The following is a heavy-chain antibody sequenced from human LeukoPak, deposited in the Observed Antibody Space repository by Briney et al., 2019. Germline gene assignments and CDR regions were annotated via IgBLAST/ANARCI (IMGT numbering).Heavy chain of an antibody. CDR3: ARAKYYYDSSGYSYYFDY. V-gene: IGHV3-74*01. D-gene: IGHD3-22*01. CDR1: GFTFSTYW. CDR2: INSDGSST. Sequence: GGSLRLSCAASGFTFSTYWMHWVRQAPGKGLVWVSRINSDGSSTSYADSVKGRFTISRNNAKNTLHLQMNSLRAEDTAVYYCARAKYYYDSSGYSYYFDYWGQGTLVTVSS. J-gene: IGHJ4*02.